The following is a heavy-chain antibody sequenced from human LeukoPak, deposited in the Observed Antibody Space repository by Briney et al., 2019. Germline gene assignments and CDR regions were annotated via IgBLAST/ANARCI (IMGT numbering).Heavy chain of an antibody. CDR1: GFTFSSYS. Sequence: GGSLRLSCAASGFTFSSYSMNWVRQAPGKGLEWVSSISSSSSYIYYADSVKGRFTISRDNAKNSLYLQMNSLRAEDTAVYYCATERGYSYAYGMDVWGQGTTVTVSS. J-gene: IGHJ6*02. CDR3: ATERGYSYAYGMDV. CDR2: ISSSSSYI. D-gene: IGHD5-18*01. V-gene: IGHV3-21*01.